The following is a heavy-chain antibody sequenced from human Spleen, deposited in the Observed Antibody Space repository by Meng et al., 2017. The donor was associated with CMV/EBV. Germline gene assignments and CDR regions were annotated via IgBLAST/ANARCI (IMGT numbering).Heavy chain of an antibody. Sequence: GESLKISCAASGFTVSGNYMTWVRQAPGKGLEWVSIIYSGGGTYYADSAKGRFTISRDNSRNALYLQMNSLRGEDTAVYYCARGQGSGYYDWGQGTLVTVSS. CDR3: ARGQGSGYYD. CDR2: IYSGGGT. V-gene: IGHV3-53*01. CDR1: GFTVSGNY. D-gene: IGHD3-22*01. J-gene: IGHJ4*02.